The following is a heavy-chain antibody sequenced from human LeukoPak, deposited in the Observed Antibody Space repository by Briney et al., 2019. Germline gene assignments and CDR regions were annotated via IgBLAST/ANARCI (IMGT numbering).Heavy chain of an antibody. Sequence: PSETLSLTYAVYGGSFSGYYWSWIRQPPGKGLEWIGEINHSGSTNYNPSLKSRVTISVDTSKNQFSLKLSSVTAADTAVYYCASGRMGFGELLVAFDIWGQGTMVTVSS. J-gene: IGHJ3*02. CDR1: GGSFSGYY. D-gene: IGHD3-10*01. CDR3: ASGRMGFGELLVAFDI. V-gene: IGHV4-34*01. CDR2: INHSGST.